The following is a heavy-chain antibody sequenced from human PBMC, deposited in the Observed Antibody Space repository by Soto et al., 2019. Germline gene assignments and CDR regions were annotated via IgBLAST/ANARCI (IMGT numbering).Heavy chain of an antibody. Sequence: PGGSLRLSCAASGFTFSSYAMSWVRQAPGKGLEWVSAISGSGGSTYYADSVKGRFTISRDNSKNTLYLQMNSLRAEDTAVYYWAKGGAAISFYYYGMDVWGQGTTVTVSS. V-gene: IGHV3-23*01. CDR3: AKGGAAISFYYYGMDV. D-gene: IGHD2-2*02. J-gene: IGHJ6*02. CDR1: GFTFSSYA. CDR2: ISGSGGST.